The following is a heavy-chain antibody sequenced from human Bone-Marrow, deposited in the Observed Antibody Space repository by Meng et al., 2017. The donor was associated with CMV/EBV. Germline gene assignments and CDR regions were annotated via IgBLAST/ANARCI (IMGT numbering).Heavy chain of an antibody. CDR2: INPNSGGT. J-gene: IGHJ6*02. V-gene: IGHV1-2*02. D-gene: IGHD3-10*01. CDR3: ARDGLIWFGELLGTNFDYYYGMDV. Sequence: ASVKVSCKASGYTFTGYYMHWVRQAPGQGLEWMGWINPNSGGTNYAQKFQGRVTMTRDTSISTAYMELSRLRSDDPALYYCARDGLIWFGELLGTNFDYYYGMDVWGQGTTVTVSS. CDR1: GYTFTGYY.